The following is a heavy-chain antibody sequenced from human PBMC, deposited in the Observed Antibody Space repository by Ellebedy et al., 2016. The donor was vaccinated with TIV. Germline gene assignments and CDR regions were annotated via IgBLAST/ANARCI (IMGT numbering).Heavy chain of an antibody. V-gene: IGHV3-11*01. CDR3: ARILGYCSGSSCYFRN. CDR2: ISGTGYTI. J-gene: IGHJ4*02. Sequence: PGGSLRLSCTASAFTFSDYYMTWIRQAPGKGLEWISYISGTGYTISYADSVKGRFTVARDNAKNSLYLQMNSLRAEDTAVYYCARILGYCSGSSCYFRNWGQGTLVTVSS. D-gene: IGHD2-15*01. CDR1: AFTFSDYY.